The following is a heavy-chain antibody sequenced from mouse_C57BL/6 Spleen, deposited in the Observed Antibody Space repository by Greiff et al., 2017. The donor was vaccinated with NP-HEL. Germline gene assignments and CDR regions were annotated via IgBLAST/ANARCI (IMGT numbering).Heavy chain of an antibody. J-gene: IGHJ1*03. D-gene: IGHD1-1*01. V-gene: IGHV1-55*01. CDR2: IYPGSGST. CDR3: ARGGLYYGSSYQGYFDV. CDR1: GYTFTSYW. Sequence: QVQLQQPGAELVKPGASVKMSCKASGYTFTSYWITWVKQRPGQGLEWIGDIYPGSGSTNYNEKFKSKATLTVDTSSSTAYMQLSSLTSEDSAVYYSARGGLYYGSSYQGYFDVWGTGTTVTVSS.